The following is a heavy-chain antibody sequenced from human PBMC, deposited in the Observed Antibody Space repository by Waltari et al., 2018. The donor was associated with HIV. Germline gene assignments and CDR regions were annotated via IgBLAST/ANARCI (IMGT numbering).Heavy chain of an antibody. Sequence: VQLVESGGGVVQPGRSLRLSCAASGFTFSSYAMHWVRQAPGRGLEGVAGITYDGSNKYYADAVKGRFTMSRDDSKNTLYPQRNCLRAEDTAVYYGARDLRALVNGYYFDYWGQGTLVTVSS. CDR1: GFTFSSYA. J-gene: IGHJ4*02. D-gene: IGHD2-21*01. CDR2: ITYDGSNK. CDR3: ARDLRALVNGYYFDY. V-gene: IGHV3-30*01.